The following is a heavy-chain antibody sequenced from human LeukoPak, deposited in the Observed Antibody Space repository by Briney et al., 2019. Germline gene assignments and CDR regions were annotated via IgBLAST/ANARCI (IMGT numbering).Heavy chain of an antibody. CDR3: ARWGITMVRGALDV. J-gene: IGHJ6*04. V-gene: IGHV4-39*01. Sequence: SETLSLTCTVSGGSISSSSYYWGWIRQPPGKGLEWIGSIYYSGSTYYNPSLKSRVTISVDTSKNQFSLKLSSVTAADTAVYYCARWGITMVRGALDVWGKGTTVTISS. D-gene: IGHD3-10*01. CDR1: GGSISSSSYY. CDR2: IYYSGST.